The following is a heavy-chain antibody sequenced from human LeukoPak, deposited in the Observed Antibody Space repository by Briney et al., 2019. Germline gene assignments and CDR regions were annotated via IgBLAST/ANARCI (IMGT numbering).Heavy chain of an antibody. CDR3: ARGPLDY. CDR2: ISYDGSNK. V-gene: IGHV3-30*04. J-gene: IGHJ4*02. CDR1: GFTFSGSA. Sequence: GGSLRLSCAASGFTFSGSAMHWVRQAPGKGLEWVAVISYDGSNKYYADSVKGRFTISRDNSKNTLYLQMNSLRAEDTAVYYCARGPLDYWGQGTLVTVSS.